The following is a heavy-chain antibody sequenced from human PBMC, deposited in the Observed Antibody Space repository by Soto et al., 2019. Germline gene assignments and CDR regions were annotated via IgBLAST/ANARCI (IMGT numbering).Heavy chain of an antibody. D-gene: IGHD1-7*01. Sequence: SETLSLTCTVPGGSINSGGSYWTWIRHHPGKGLERFGNIYYSGTTHYNPSLEGRVFISLDTSRNQFSLKVTSVTAADSAVYYCARVRRYIWQNYFDLWGRGILVTVSS. CDR3: ARVRRYIWQNYFDL. CDR2: IYYSGTT. CDR1: GGSINSGGSY. V-gene: IGHV4-31*03. J-gene: IGHJ5*02.